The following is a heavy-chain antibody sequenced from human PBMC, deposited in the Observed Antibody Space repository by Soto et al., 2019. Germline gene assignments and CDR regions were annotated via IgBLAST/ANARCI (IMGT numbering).Heavy chain of an antibody. CDR1: GGSISSYC. Sequence: SETLALTCTVSGGSISSYCWSWIRQPPGKGLEWIGYIYYSGSTNYNPSLKSRVTISVDTSKNQFSLKLSSVTAADTAVYYCARGVLRYFDWHERNYYGMDVWGQGTTVTVSS. V-gene: IGHV4-59*01. J-gene: IGHJ6*02. CDR2: IYYSGST. D-gene: IGHD3-9*01. CDR3: ARGVLRYFDWHERNYYGMDV.